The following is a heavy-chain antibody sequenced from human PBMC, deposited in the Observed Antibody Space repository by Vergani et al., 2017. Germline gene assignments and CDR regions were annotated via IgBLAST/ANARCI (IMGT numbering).Heavy chain of an antibody. D-gene: IGHD6-19*01. J-gene: IGHJ5*02. CDR2: IYYSGST. Sequence: QLQLQESGPGLVKPSATLSLTCSVSGASIRSSNYYWGWIRQPPGKGLEWIASIYYSGSTYYNPSLKSRVTISVDTSKNQFSLMLSSVTAADTAVYFCARHSXVEWLVKLGWIDPWGQGILVTVSS. V-gene: IGHV4-39*01. CDR3: ARHSXVEWLVKLGWIDP. CDR1: GASIRSSNYY.